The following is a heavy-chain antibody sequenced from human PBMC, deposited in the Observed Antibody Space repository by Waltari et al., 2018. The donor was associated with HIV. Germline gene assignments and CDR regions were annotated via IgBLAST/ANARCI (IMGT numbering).Heavy chain of an antibody. Sequence: QVQLQESGPGLVKPSETLSLTCTVSGYSISSGYYWGWIRQPPGKGLEWIGSIYNSGSTSYNPSLKRRVTISVDTSKNQFSLKLSSVTAADTAVYYCARGDQSYPRLWFGEFGMDVWGQGTTVTVSS. V-gene: IGHV4-38-2*02. D-gene: IGHD3-10*01. CDR3: ARGDQSYPRLWFGEFGMDV. J-gene: IGHJ6*02. CDR1: GYSISSGYY. CDR2: IYNSGST.